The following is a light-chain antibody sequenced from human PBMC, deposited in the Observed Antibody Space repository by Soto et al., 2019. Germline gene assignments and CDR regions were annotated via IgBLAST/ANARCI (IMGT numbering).Light chain of an antibody. CDR3: QSYDSSLDWV. CDR2: ANT. CDR1: SSNIGAGYD. J-gene: IGLJ3*02. Sequence: QSVLTQPPSVSGAPGQRVTISCTGSSSNIGAGYDVHWFQQLPGTAPKLLIFANTNRPSGVPERFSGSKSGTSASLAITGLQTEDEADYYCQSYDSSLDWVFGGGTQLTVL. V-gene: IGLV1-40*01.